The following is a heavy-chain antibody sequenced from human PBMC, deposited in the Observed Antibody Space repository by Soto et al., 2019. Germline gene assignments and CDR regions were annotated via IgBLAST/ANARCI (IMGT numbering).Heavy chain of an antibody. CDR3: AKRPILGVVIITISNGMDA. V-gene: IGHV3-23*01. J-gene: IGHJ6*02. CDR1: GFTFSSYA. Sequence: EVQLLESGGGLVQPGGSLRLSCVASGFTFSSYAMNWVRQAPGKGLEWVSAISTSGGNTYYAASVKGRFTISRDNSKNPLYLQMNRLRAEDTAVYYGAKRPILGVVIITISNGMDAWGQGTTVTVSS. D-gene: IGHD3-3*01. CDR2: ISTSGGNT.